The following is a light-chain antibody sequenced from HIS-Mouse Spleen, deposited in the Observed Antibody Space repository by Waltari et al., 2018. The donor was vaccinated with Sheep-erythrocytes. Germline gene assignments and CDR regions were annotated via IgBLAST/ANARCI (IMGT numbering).Light chain of an antibody. CDR2: DVS. J-gene: IGLJ1*01. CDR1: SSAVGGYNY. V-gene: IGLV2-11*01. Sequence: QSALTQPRSVSGSPGQSVPIPCPGTSSAVGGYNYVPWYQQHPGKAPNLMIYDVSKRPSGVPDRFSGSKSGNTASLTISGLQAEDEADYYCCSYAGSYNHVFATGTKVTVL. CDR3: CSYAGSYNHV.